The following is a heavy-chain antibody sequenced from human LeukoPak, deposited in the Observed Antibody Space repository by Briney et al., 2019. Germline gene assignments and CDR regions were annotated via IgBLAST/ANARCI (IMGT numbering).Heavy chain of an antibody. J-gene: IGHJ4*02. CDR3: ARDGGSADY. V-gene: IGHV3-53*01. CDR1: GFTVSSNY. D-gene: IGHD3-16*01. Sequence: GGSLRLSCAASGFTVSSNYMTWVRQAPGKGLEWLSVMYSGGNTYYAASVEGRFTISSDNSKNTVYLQMNSLRAEDTAVYFCARDGGSADYWGQGTLVTVSS. CDR2: MYSGGNT.